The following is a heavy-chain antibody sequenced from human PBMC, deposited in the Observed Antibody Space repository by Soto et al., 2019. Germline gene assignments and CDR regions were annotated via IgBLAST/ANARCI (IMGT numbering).Heavy chain of an antibody. V-gene: IGHV3-74*01. CDR2: IDSYGSAT. Sequence: PGGSLRLSCAASGFTFSRYWMHWVRQAPGKGLVWVSRIDSYGSATSQVDSVEGRFTISRDNAKNTLYLQMNSLRAEDTAVYYCARGWVAGLSRQQPTDYWGQGTLVTVYS. CDR1: GFTFSRYW. CDR3: ARGWVAGLSRQQPTDY. D-gene: IGHD3-16*02. J-gene: IGHJ4*02.